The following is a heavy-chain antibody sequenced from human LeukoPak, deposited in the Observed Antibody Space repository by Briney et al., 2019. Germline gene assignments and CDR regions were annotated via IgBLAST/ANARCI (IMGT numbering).Heavy chain of an antibody. CDR1: GYTFTSYD. CDR2: MNPNSGNT. Sequence: GASVKVSCKASGYTFTSYDINWVRQATGQGLEWMGWMNPNSGNTGYAQKFQGRVTMTRNTSISTAYMELSSLRSEDTAVYYCARDPLPSSGYLLLPLDYWGQGTLVTVSS. J-gene: IGHJ4*02. CDR3: ARDPLPSSGYLLLPLDY. D-gene: IGHD3-22*01. V-gene: IGHV1-8*01.